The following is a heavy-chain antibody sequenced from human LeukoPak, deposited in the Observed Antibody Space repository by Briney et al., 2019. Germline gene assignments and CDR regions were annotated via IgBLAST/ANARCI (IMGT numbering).Heavy chain of an antibody. Sequence: SGPVLVKPTQTLTLTCTFSGFSLSTSGMCVTWIRQPPGKALEWLARIDWDDEKFYSPSLKTRLSISKDTSKNLVVLILTNMDPVDTATYYCARMYCSGGTCFGRGWYFDYWGRGTLVTASS. CDR3: ARMYCSGGTCFGRGWYFDY. J-gene: IGHJ4*02. V-gene: IGHV2-70*16. CDR1: GFSLSTSGMC. D-gene: IGHD2-15*01. CDR2: IDWDDEK.